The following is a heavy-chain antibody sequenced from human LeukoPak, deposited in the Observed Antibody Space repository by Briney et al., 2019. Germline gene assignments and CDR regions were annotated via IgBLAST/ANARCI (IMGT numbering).Heavy chain of an antibody. V-gene: IGHV1-46*01. Sequence: VASVKVSCKASGYTFTSYYMHWVRQAPGQGLEWMGIINPSGGSTSYAQKFQGRVTVTRDTSTSTVYMELSSLRSEDTAVYYCARAPYSSGWYDLFDYWGQGTLVTVSS. CDR2: INPSGGST. CDR3: ARAPYSSGWYDLFDY. D-gene: IGHD6-19*01. J-gene: IGHJ4*02. CDR1: GYTFTSYY.